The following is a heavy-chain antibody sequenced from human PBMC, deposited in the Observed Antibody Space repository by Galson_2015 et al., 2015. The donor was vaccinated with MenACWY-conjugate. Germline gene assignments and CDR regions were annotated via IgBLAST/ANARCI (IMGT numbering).Heavy chain of an antibody. J-gene: IGHJ4*02. V-gene: IGHV4-61*01. Sequence: TLSLTCTVSGGSVSSGSYWTWIRQPPGKGLEWIGLIYSRGSTKYNPSLKSRVTISLDMSKNQVSLKLSSVTAADTAVYYCAREYNKWGQGTLVTVSS. D-gene: IGHD1-14*01. CDR2: IYSRGST. CDR3: AREYNK. CDR1: GGSVSSGSY.